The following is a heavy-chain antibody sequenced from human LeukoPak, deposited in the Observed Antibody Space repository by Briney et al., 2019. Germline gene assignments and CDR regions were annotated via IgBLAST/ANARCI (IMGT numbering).Heavy chain of an antibody. D-gene: IGHD6-6*01. V-gene: IGHV3-9*01. J-gene: IGHJ6*02. Sequence: PGGSLRLSCAASGFTFDDYAMHWVRQAPGKGLEWVSGISWNSGSIGYADPVKGRFTISRDNAKNSLYLQMNSLRAEDTALYYCAKGNSSSPNYGMDVWGQGTTVTVSS. CDR2: ISWNSGSI. CDR1: GFTFDDYA. CDR3: AKGNSSSPNYGMDV.